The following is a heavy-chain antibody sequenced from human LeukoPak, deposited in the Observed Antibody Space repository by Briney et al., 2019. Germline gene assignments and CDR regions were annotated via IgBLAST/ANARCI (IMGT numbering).Heavy chain of an antibody. CDR3: ARDPYCSGGSCYSFFDY. V-gene: IGHV4-34*01. Sequence: SSETLSLTCAVYGGSFSGYYWSWIRQPPGKGLEWIGEIHHSGSTNYNPSLKSRVTMSVDTSKNQFSLKLSSVTAADTAVYYCARDPYCSGGSCYSFFDYWGQGTLVTVSS. CDR1: GGSFSGYY. D-gene: IGHD2-15*01. CDR2: IHHSGST. J-gene: IGHJ4*02.